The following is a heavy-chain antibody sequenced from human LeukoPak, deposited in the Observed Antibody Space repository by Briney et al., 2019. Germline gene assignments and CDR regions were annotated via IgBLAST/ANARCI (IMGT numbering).Heavy chain of an antibody. J-gene: IGHJ4*02. CDR1: GGSFSGNY. V-gene: IGHV4-34*01. D-gene: IGHD3-10*01. CDR2: INRGGDT. CDR3: ARGYGSGSYYIY. Sequence: SETLSLTCAVYGGSFSGNYWSWIRQPPGKGLEWIGEINRGGDTNYNPSLKSRVTISADTSKNQLSLKLTSVTAADTAVYYCARGYGSGSYYIYWGQGTLVTVSS.